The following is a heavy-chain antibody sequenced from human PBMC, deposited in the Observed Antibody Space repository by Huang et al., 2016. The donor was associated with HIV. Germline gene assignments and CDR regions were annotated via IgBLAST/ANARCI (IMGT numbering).Heavy chain of an antibody. Sequence: QIHLVQSGPEVKQPGASLKVSCKASGYKFHIYEITWVRQTWGQGLEWMGGISGDNVRTRFAQKFQDRLSMTTYVSTSTAYLELRSLRLDDTAVYYCARTKGEFDFWGQGALVTVSS. CDR1: GYKFHIYE. J-gene: IGHJ4*02. D-gene: IGHD3-16*01. V-gene: IGHV1-18*04. CDR2: ISGDNVRT. CDR3: ARTKGEFDF.